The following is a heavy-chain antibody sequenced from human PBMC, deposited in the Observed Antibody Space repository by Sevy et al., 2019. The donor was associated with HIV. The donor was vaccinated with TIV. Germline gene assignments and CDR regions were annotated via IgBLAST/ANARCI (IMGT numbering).Heavy chain of an antibody. V-gene: IGHV3-23*01. CDR2: ISGSGGST. CDR3: AKGYSSGWYVGLDY. Sequence: GGSLRLSCAASGFTFSSYAMSWVRQAPGKGLEWVSAISGSGGSTYYADSVKGRFTISRDNSKNTLYLQMNSLRAEDTVVYYCAKGYSSGWYVGLDYWGQGTLVTVSS. D-gene: IGHD6-19*01. J-gene: IGHJ4*02. CDR1: GFTFSSYA.